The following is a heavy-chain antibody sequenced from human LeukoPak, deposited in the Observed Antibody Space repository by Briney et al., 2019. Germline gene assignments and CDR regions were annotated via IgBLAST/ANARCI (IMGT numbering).Heavy chain of an antibody. CDR2: IRYDGSNK. Sequence: PGGSLRLSCAASGFTFSSYGMHWVRQAPGKGLEWVAFIRYDGSNKYYADSVKGRFTISRDNSKSTLYLQMNSLRAEDTAVYYCAKGYYDYVWGSYRYTFDYWGQGTLVTVSS. CDR1: GFTFSSYG. J-gene: IGHJ4*02. CDR3: AKGYYDYVWGSYRYTFDY. D-gene: IGHD3-16*02. V-gene: IGHV3-30*02.